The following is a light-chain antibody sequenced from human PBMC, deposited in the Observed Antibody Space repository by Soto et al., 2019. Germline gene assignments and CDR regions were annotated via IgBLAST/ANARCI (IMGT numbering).Light chain of an antibody. J-gene: IGKJ1*01. Sequence: DIQMTQSPSTLSASVGDRVTITCRASQSISSWLAWYQQKPGKAPKLLIYDASSLESGVPSRFSGSGSGTEFTLPISRLQADYFATYYCQQYNSYWTFGQGTKVEIK. CDR2: DAS. V-gene: IGKV1-5*01. CDR1: QSISSW. CDR3: QQYNSYWT.